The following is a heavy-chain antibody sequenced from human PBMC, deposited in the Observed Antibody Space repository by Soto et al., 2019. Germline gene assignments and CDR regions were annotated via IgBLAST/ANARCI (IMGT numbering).Heavy chain of an antibody. CDR1: GYTFTSYG. CDR3: ARALTPTDY. V-gene: IGHV1-18*01. D-gene: IGHD3-9*01. CDR2: ISAYNGNT. Sequence: QAKLVQSGAEVKKPWASVKVSCKASGYTFTSYGISWVRQAPGQGLEWMGWISAYNGNTNYAQKLQGRVTMTTDTSTSTADRELRSLRSDDTAVYYGARALTPTDYWGQGTLVTVYS. J-gene: IGHJ4*02.